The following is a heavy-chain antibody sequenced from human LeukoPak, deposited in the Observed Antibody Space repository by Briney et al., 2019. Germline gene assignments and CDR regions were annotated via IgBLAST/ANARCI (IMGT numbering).Heavy chain of an antibody. D-gene: IGHD2-21*01. V-gene: IGHV1-2*02. J-gene: IGHJ5*02. Sequence: ASVKVSCKASGYTFTGYYIHWVRQAPGQGLEWVGWVDPYSGVTSSAQKFQGRVTMTRDTSITTVYMEVSWLTSDDTAIYYCARADRLDGGPYLIGPWGQGTLVTVSS. CDR2: VDPYSGVT. CDR1: GYTFTGYY. CDR3: ARADRLDGGPYLIGP.